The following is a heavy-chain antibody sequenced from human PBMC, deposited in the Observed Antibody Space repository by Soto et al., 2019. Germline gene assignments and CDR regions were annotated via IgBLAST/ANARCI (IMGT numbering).Heavy chain of an antibody. J-gene: IGHJ4*02. CDR3: ATDLHTFAAADYLDC. CDR1: GFTFSSYA. V-gene: IGHV3-23*01. D-gene: IGHD3-10*01. CDR2: ISGSGGST. Sequence: GGSLRLSCATSGFTFSSYAMSWVRQAPGKGLEWVSAISGSGGSTYYADSVKGRFTISRDNSKNTLYLQMNSLRAEDTAVYYCATDLHTFAAADYLDCWRQVTLVTVSS.